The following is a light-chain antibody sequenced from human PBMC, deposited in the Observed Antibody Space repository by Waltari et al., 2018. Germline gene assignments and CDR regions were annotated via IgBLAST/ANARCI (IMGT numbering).Light chain of an antibody. CDR1: QSVSIY. CDR2: HTS. J-gene: IGKJ1*01. Sequence: IVLTQSAGTLFLSPGESAPLSCRASQSVSIYLAWYQQKPGQAPRLLIYHTSTRATGIPDRFSGSGSGTDFSLTISGLEPEDFAVYYCQHYKNLPVSFGQGTRVEIK. CDR3: QHYKNLPVS. V-gene: IGKV3-20*01.